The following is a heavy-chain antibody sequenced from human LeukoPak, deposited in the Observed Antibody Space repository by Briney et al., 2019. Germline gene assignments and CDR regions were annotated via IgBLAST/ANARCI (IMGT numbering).Heavy chain of an antibody. CDR3: ARRGRAAAGAFDY. J-gene: IGHJ4*02. V-gene: IGHV4-39*01. CDR1: GGSISSSNW. D-gene: IGHD6-13*01. CDR2: IYYSGST. Sequence: PSETLSLTCAVSGGSISSSNWWSWVRQPPGKGLEWIGSIYYSGSTYYNPSLKSRVTISVDTSKNQFSLKLSSVTAADTAVYYCARRGRAAAGAFDYWGQGTLVTVSS.